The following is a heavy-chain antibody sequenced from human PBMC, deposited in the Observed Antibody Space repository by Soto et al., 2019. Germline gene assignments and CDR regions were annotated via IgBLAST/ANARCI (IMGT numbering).Heavy chain of an antibody. J-gene: IGHJ4*02. CDR3: ARDAEYYYGPGSYSPY. D-gene: IGHD3-10*01. Sequence: PGGSLRLSCAASGFTFSSYAMHWVRQAPGKGLEWVAVISYDGSNKYYADSVKGRFTISRDNSKNTLYLQMNSLRAEDTAVYYCARDAEYYYGPGSYSPYWGQGTLVTVSS. CDR1: GFTFSSYA. V-gene: IGHV3-30-3*01. CDR2: ISYDGSNK.